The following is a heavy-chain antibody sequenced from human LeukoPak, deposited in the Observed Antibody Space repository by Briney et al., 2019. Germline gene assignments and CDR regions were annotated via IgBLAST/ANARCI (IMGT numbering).Heavy chain of an antibody. V-gene: IGHV4-61*05. CDR2: IYTSGST. D-gene: IGHD5-18*01. CDR1: GGSISSTSYY. J-gene: IGHJ4*02. Sequence: SETLSLTCTVSGGSISSTSYYWGWIRQPRGKGLEWIGRIYTSGSTNYNPSLKSRVTISVDKSKNQFSLKLSSVTAADTAVYYCARSTAMVPLDYWGQGTLVTVSS. CDR3: ARSTAMVPLDY.